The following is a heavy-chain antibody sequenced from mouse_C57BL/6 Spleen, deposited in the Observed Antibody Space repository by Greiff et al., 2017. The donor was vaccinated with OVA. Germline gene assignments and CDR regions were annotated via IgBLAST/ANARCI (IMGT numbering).Heavy chain of an antibody. CDR1: GYTFTSYW. CDR3: ARPMVTGEYYFDY. V-gene: IGHV1-69*01. D-gene: IGHD2-2*01. J-gene: IGHJ2*01. CDR2: IDPSDSYT. Sequence: QVQLQQPGAELVMPGASVKLSCKASGYTFTSYWMHWVKQRPGQGLEWIGEIDPSDSYTNYNQKFKGKSTLTVDKSSSTAYMQLSSLTSEDSAVYYCARPMVTGEYYFDYWGQGTTLTVSS.